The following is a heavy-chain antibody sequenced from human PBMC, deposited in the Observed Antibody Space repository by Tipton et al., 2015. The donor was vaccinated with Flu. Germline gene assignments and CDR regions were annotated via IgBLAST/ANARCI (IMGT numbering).Heavy chain of an antibody. D-gene: IGHD3-10*01. CDR2: IDWDDDK. CDR3: VRMRPMESSNYYHYGMDV. CDR1: GFSLSTTGMC. J-gene: IGHJ6*02. V-gene: IGHV2-70*16. Sequence: LVKPTQTLTLTCTFSGFSLSTTGMCVSWIRQSPGKALEWLARIDWDDDKFYSTSLKTRLAISKDTSKNQVVLTMTNMDPADTAAYYCVRMRPMESSNYYHYGMDVWGRGTTVTVSS.